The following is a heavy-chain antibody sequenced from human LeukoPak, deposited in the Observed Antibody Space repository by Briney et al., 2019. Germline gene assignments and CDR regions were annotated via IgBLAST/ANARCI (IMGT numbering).Heavy chain of an antibody. CDR3: ATRGVVVPAAVDY. Sequence: ASVKVSCKASGYTFTDYYIHWVRQAPGQGLEWMGWINPKSGGTSYAQKFQGRVTMTRDTSTSTVYMELSSLRSEDTAVYYCATRGVVVPAAVDYWGQGTLVTVSS. J-gene: IGHJ4*02. CDR2: INPKSGGT. V-gene: IGHV1-2*02. CDR1: GYTFTDYY. D-gene: IGHD2-2*01.